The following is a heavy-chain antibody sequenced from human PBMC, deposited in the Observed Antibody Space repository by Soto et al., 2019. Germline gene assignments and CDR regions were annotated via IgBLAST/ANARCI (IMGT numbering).Heavy chain of an antibody. CDR2: IYYSGST. CDR3: ARSTSLTAFDI. D-gene: IGHD2-2*01. CDR1: CGSISSGGYY. J-gene: IGHJ3*02. V-gene: IGHV4-31*03. Sequence: SETLSLTCTVSCGSISSGGYYWSWIRQHPGKGLEWIGYIYYSGSTYYNPSLRSRVTISVDTSKNQFSLKPSSVTAADTAVYYCARSTSLTAFDIWGQGTMVTVSS.